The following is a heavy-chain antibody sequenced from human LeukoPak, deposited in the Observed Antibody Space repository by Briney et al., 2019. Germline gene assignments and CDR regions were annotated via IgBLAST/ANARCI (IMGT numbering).Heavy chain of an antibody. CDR1: RFTFSSYG. CDR3: TTDYWGYCSSTSCYERGYFDY. Sequence: PGGSLRLSCAASRFTFSSYGMHWVRQAPGKGLEWVAMISYDGRSEHYAESVKGRFTISRDNSKKTLYLQMNSLKTEDTAVYYCTTDYWGYCSSTSCYERGYFDYWGQGTLVTVSP. V-gene: IGHV3-30*03. CDR2: ISYDGRSE. J-gene: IGHJ4*02. D-gene: IGHD2-2*01.